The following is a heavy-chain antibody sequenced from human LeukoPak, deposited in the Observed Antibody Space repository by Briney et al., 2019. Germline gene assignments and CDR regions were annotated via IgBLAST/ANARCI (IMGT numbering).Heavy chain of an antibody. D-gene: IGHD2-2*01. J-gene: IGHJ4*02. CDR1: GFTFSSYD. CDR3: ARGAAPSAIGGVDDY. Sequence: GGSLRLSCAASGFTFSSYDMSWVRQATGKGLEWVSAICSGGDAYYPGSVKGRFTISRETAKNSLYLQMNSLRAGDTAVYYCARGAAPSAIGGVDDYWAREPRSPSPQ. V-gene: IGHV3-13*01. CDR2: ICSGGDA.